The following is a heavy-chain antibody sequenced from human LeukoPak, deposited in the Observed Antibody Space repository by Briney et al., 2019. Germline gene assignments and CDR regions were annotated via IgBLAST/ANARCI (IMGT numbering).Heavy chain of an antibody. J-gene: IGHJ6*02. CDR2: IYYSGST. CDR1: GGSVNSGSYY. V-gene: IGHV4-61*01. Sequence: PSETLSLTCAVSGGSVNSGSYYWSWIRQPPGKGLEWIGYIYYSGSTNYNPSLKRRVTISVDTSKKQFSLKLSSVTAADTPMYYCPRDGYIYGRGTDVWGQGTTVTVSS. D-gene: IGHD5-24*01. CDR3: PRDGYIYGRGTDV.